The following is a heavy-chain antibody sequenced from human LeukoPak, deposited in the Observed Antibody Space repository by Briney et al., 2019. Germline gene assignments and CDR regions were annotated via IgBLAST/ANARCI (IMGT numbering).Heavy chain of an antibody. D-gene: IGHD1-1*01. V-gene: IGHV4-39*07. Sequence: PSETLSLTCTVSGGSISSSGDYWGWVRQPPGGGLEWIGSIYYSGTTYYNPSLKSRVTISVDTSKNQSSLRLSSMTAADTAVYYCARDEGYTTGFDRDYWGQGTLLAVSS. CDR2: IYYSGTT. CDR1: GGSISSSGDY. CDR3: ARDEGYTTGFDRDY. J-gene: IGHJ4*02.